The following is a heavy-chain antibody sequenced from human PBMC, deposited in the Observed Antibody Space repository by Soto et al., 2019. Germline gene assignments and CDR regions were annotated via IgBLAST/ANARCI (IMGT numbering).Heavy chain of an antibody. V-gene: IGHV4-30-2*01. D-gene: IGHD3-22*01. CDR3: ARVVMETFDY. CDR2: IYHSGST. Sequence: SETLSLTCAVSGGSISSGGYSWSWIRQPPGKGLEWIGYIYHSGSTYYNLSLKSRVTISLDRSKNQFSLKLSSVTAADTAVYYCARVVMETFDYWGQGTLVTVSS. CDR1: GGSISSGGYS. J-gene: IGHJ4*02.